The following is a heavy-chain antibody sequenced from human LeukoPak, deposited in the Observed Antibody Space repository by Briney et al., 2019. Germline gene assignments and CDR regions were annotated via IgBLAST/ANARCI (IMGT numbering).Heavy chain of an antibody. V-gene: IGHV3-23*01. CDR2: ISGSGGST. J-gene: IGHJ6*02. CDR3: AKDTSAAGTYYYYGMDV. CDR1: GFTFSSYA. D-gene: IGHD6-13*01. Sequence: PGGSLRLPCAASGFTFSSYAMSWVRQAPGKGLEWVSAISGSGGSTYYADSVKGRFTISRDNSKNALYLQMNSLRAEDTAVYYCAKDTSAAGTYYYYGMDVWGQGTTVTVSS.